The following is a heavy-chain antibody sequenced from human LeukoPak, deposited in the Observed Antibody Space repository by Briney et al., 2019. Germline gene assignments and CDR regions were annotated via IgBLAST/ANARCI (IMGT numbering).Heavy chain of an antibody. CDR2: IYPGDSDT. Sequence: GESLQISCKGSGYSFTSYWIGWVRQMPGKGLEWVGIIYPGDSDTRYSPSFQGQVTISADKSISTAYLQWSSLKASDTAMYYCARSFGVVKNWFDPWGQGTLVTVSS. J-gene: IGHJ5*02. V-gene: IGHV5-51*01. D-gene: IGHD3-3*01. CDR3: ARSFGVVKNWFDP. CDR1: GYSFTSYW.